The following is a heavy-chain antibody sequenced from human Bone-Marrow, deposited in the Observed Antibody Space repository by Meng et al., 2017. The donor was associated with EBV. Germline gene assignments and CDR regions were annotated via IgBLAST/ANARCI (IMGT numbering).Heavy chain of an antibody. Sequence: VQLVQSGAEVKKPGASVKVSCKASGYTLTDFTRYPIHWVRQAPGQGLEWMGRINTDNGNTKYSQNFQGRVTITRDTSASTVYVELSSLRSEDTAVYYCARGGGTTGLWFSDHWGQGTLVTVSS. CDR1: GYTLTDFTRYP. J-gene: IGHJ4*02. V-gene: IGHV1-3*04. D-gene: IGHD2/OR15-2a*01. CDR2: INTDNGNT. CDR3: ARGGGTTGLWFSDH.